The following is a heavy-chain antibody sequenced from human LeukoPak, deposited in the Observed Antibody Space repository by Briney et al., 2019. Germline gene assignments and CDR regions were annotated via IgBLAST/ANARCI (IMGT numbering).Heavy chain of an antibody. CDR2: INHSGST. CDR3: ARGLRLDIVVVPAATGSNWFDP. CDR1: GGSFSGYY. Sequence: SETLSLTCAVYGGSFSGYYWGWIRQPPGKGLEWIGEINHSGSTNYNPSLKSRVTISVDTSKNQFSLKLSSVTAADTAVYYCARGLRLDIVVVPAATGSNWFDPWGQGTLVTVSS. V-gene: IGHV4-34*01. J-gene: IGHJ5*02. D-gene: IGHD2-2*03.